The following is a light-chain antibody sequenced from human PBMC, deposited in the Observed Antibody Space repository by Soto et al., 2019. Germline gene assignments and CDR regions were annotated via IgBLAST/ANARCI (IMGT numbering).Light chain of an antibody. CDR1: QSFSSN. CDR3: QQYNNWPPWT. Sequence: EKMMKQSPATLSVYHGERATLSCRASQSFSSNLAWYQQKPGQAPRLLIYGASTRATGIPARFSGSGSGTEFTLTISSLQSEDFAVYYCQQYNNWPPWTFGQGTKVDIK. J-gene: IGKJ1*01. V-gene: IGKV3-15*01. CDR2: GAS.